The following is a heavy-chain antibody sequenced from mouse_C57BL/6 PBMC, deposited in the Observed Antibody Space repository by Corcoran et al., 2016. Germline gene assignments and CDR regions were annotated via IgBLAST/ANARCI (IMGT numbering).Heavy chain of an antibody. CDR2: ISYDGSN. CDR3: VPNWDVGAMDY. J-gene: IGHJ4*01. CDR1: GYSITSGYY. Sequence: DVQLQESGPGLVKPSQSLSLTCSVTGYSITSGYYWNWIRQFPGNKLEWMGYISYDGSNNYNPSLKTRISITRDTSKNQFFLKLNSVTTEDTATYYCVPNWDVGAMDYWGQGTSVTVSS. D-gene: IGHD4-1*02. V-gene: IGHV3-6*01.